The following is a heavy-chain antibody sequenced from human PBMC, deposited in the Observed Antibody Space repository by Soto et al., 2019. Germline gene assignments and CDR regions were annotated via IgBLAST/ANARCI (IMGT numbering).Heavy chain of an antibody. CDR3: ARVFSSGSGWMYYFDF. Sequence: QVQLQESRPGLVESSGTLSLTCEVSSGSISSGNWWSWVRQPPGKGLEWIGEIYYTGATNYNPSLKSRVTMTIDKSKDQFSLNLRSATAADTAVYYCARVFSSGSGWMYYFDFWGQGILVSVSS. CDR2: IYYTGAT. V-gene: IGHV4-4*02. J-gene: IGHJ4*02. D-gene: IGHD6-25*01. CDR1: SGSISSGNW.